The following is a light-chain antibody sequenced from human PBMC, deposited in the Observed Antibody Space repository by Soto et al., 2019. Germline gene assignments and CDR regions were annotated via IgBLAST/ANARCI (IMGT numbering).Light chain of an antibody. V-gene: IGLV3-1*01. CDR1: KLGDKY. Sequence: SYELTQPPSVSVSPGQTASITCSGDKLGDKYAFWYQQKPGQSPVLVIYEDTKRPSGIPERFSGSNSGNTATLIISGTQPMDEADYYCQAWHSSTCVFGTGTKVTVL. J-gene: IGLJ1*01. CDR3: QAWHSSTCV. CDR2: EDT.